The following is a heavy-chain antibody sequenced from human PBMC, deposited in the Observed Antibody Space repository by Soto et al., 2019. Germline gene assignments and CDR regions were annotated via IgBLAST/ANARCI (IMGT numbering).Heavy chain of an antibody. CDR2: IIPIFGTA. Sequence: GASVKVSCKASGGTFSSYAISWVRQAPGQGLEWMGGIIPIFGTANYAQKFQGRVTITADKSTSTAYMELSSLRSEDTAVYYCARSRRYYDSSGYTYYFDYWGQGTLVTVPS. CDR1: GGTFSSYA. J-gene: IGHJ4*02. CDR3: ARSRRYYDSSGYTYYFDY. D-gene: IGHD3-22*01. V-gene: IGHV1-69*06.